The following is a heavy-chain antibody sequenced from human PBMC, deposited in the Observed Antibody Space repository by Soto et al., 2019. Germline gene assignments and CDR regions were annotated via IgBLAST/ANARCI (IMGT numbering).Heavy chain of an antibody. CDR3: ARDVESEDIVVVPAAITPLGFDY. CDR2: IWYDGSNK. J-gene: IGHJ4*02. D-gene: IGHD2-2*01. CDR1: GFTFSSYG. V-gene: IGHV3-33*01. Sequence: QVQLVESGGGVVQPGRSLRLSCAASGFTFSSYGMHWVRQAPGKGLEWVAVIWYDGSNKYYADSVKGRFTISRDNSKNTLYLQMNSLRAEDTAVYYCARDVESEDIVVVPAAITPLGFDYWGQGTLVTVSS.